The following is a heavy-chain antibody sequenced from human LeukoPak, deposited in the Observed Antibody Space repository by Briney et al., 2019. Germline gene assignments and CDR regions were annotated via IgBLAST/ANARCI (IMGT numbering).Heavy chain of an antibody. CDR2: IHHSGST. D-gene: IGHD3-16*01. CDR1: GYPISSGYY. Sequence: SETLSLTCTVSGYPISSGYYWGWIRQPPGKGLEWIGSIHHSGSTYYNPSLKSRVTISVDTSKNQFSLKLSSVTAADTAVYYCARGLRVSMMIDYSWFDPWGQGTLVTVSS. J-gene: IGHJ5*02. V-gene: IGHV4-38-2*02. CDR3: ARGLRVSMMIDYSWFDP.